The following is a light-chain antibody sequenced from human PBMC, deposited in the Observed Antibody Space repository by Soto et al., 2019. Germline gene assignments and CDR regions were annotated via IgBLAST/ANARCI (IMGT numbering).Light chain of an antibody. V-gene: IGLV1-51*01. CDR1: SSNIGNNY. CDR2: DNN. J-gene: IGLJ7*01. Sequence: QAVVTQPPSVSAAPGQTVTISCSGSSSNIGNNYVSWYQQLPGTAPKLLIYDNNKRPSGIPDRFSGSKSGTSATLGITGLQTGDEADYYCGTWDSSLSAPAVFGGGTQLTVL. CDR3: GTWDSSLSAPAV.